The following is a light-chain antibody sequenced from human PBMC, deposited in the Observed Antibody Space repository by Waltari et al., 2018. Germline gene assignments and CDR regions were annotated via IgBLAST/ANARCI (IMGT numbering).Light chain of an antibody. CDR2: DAS. CDR3: QQRSNWPLT. V-gene: IGKV3-11*01. CDR1: QSVSNF. Sequence: DIVLTQSPATLSLSPGDRATLTCRASQSVSNFVAWYQQKPGQAPRLLIYDASTRASGIPARFSGGGSGTDFTLTISSLEPEDFAVYYCQQRSNWPLTFGGGTRVEIK. J-gene: IGKJ4*01.